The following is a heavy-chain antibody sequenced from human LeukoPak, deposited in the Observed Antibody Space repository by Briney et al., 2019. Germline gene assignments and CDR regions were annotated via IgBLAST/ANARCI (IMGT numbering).Heavy chain of an antibody. V-gene: IGHV3-53*01. D-gene: IGHD1-14*01. CDR1: GFTVITND. CDR3: ARGVEPLAANTLAY. Sequence: GGSLRLSCAASGFTVITNDMTWVRQAPGKGLEWVSVLYSDGITKYADSVQGRFTISRDNSKNTLYLEMNSLSPDDTAVYYCARGVEPLAANTLAYWGQGTLVTVSS. CDR2: LYSDGIT. J-gene: IGHJ4*02.